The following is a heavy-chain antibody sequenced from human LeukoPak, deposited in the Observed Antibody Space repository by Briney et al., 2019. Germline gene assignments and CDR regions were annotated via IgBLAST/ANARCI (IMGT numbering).Heavy chain of an antibody. CDR2: IYPGDSDT. D-gene: IGHD3-22*01. Sequence: GESLKICCKGSGYSFTNYWIGWVRQMPGKGLEWMGIIYPGDSDTRYRPSFQAQVTISVDKSITTAYLQWSSLQAPDTAMYYCARRPGFGGNGYYFDYWGQGTLVTVSS. CDR3: ARRPGFGGNGYYFDY. CDR1: GYSFTNYW. V-gene: IGHV5-51*01. J-gene: IGHJ4*02.